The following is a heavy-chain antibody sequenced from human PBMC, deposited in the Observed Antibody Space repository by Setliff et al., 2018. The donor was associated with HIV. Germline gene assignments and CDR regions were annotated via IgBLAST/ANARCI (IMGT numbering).Heavy chain of an antibody. CDR1: GFTFINFG. D-gene: IGHD4-4*01. CDR3: VRDITTCWDV. V-gene: IGHV3-74*01. Sequence: GSLRLSCAASGFTFINFGLSWVRQAPGKGLVWVSRIDGDGSGTSYADSVQGRFTISRDNAKNTLYLQMNSLRAEDTAVYYCVRDITTCWDVWGQGTTVTVSS. CDR2: IDGDGSGT. J-gene: IGHJ6*02.